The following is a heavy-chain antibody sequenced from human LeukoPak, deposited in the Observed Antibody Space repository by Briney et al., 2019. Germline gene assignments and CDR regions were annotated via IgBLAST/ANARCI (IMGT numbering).Heavy chain of an antibody. V-gene: IGHV3-9*03. D-gene: IGHD4-11*01. CDR2: ISWNSGSI. CDR1: GFTFDDYA. Sequence: GRSLRLSCAASGFTFDDYAMHWVRQAPGKGLEWVSGISWNSGSIGYADSVKGRFTISRDNAKNSLYLQMNSLRAEDMALYYCAKADYLDALDIWGQGTMVTVSS. J-gene: IGHJ3*02. CDR3: AKADYLDALDI.